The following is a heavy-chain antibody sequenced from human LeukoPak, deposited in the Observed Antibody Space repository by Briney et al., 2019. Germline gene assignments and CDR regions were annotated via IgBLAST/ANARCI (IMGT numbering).Heavy chain of an antibody. J-gene: IGHJ6*02. CDR2: INHSGST. CDR3: ARGLRYFDWLPYGMDV. V-gene: IGHV4-34*01. Sequence: PSETLSLTCAVYGGSFSGYYWSWIRQPPGKGLEWLGEINHSGSTNYNPSLKSRVTISVDTSKNQFSLKLSSVTAADTAVYYCARGLRYFDWLPYGMDVWGQGTTVTVSS. D-gene: IGHD3-9*01. CDR1: GGSFSGYY.